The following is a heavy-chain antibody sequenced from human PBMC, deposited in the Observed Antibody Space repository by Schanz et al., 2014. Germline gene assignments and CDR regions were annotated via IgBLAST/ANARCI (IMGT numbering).Heavy chain of an antibody. D-gene: IGHD6-19*01. CDR3: AKLSSSGRLAGYFDY. Sequence: EVQLVESGGGLVKPGGSLRLSCAASGFTFSSYSMNWVRQAPGKGLEWVSALSGSGGSTYYADSVKGRFTISRDNSKNTLYLQMSSLRAEDTAIYYCAKLSSSGRLAGYFDYWGQGALVTVSS. CDR1: GFTFSSYS. CDR2: LSGSGGST. V-gene: IGHV3-23*04. J-gene: IGHJ4*02.